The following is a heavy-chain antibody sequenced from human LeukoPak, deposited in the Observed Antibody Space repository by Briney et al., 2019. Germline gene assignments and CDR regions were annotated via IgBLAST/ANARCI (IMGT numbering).Heavy chain of an antibody. V-gene: IGHV5-51*01. J-gene: IGHJ4*02. CDR3: ARLEQWLPRSFDY. D-gene: IGHD6-19*01. Sequence: GESLKISCKGCGYSFTSYWIGWVRQMPGKGLEWMGIIYPGDSDTRYSPSFQGQVTISADKSISTAKLQWSSLKASDTAMYYCARLEQWLPRSFDYWGQGTLVTVSS. CDR2: IYPGDSDT. CDR1: GYSFTSYW.